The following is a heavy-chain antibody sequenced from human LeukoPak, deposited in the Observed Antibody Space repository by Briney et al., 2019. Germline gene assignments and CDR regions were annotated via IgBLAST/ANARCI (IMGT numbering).Heavy chain of an antibody. V-gene: IGHV3-74*01. CDR3: GSSKDGYIDY. J-gene: IGHJ4*02. CDR1: GLTFVKHY. Sequence: GGSLRLSCAASGLTFVKHYLHWVRQAPGTGLLWVSRISTDGTTALYADSGRGRFTISRDNAKNTLYLQMNSLRGEDTAVYYCGSSKDGYIDYWGQGTLVTVSS. D-gene: IGHD2-15*01. CDR2: ISTDGTTA.